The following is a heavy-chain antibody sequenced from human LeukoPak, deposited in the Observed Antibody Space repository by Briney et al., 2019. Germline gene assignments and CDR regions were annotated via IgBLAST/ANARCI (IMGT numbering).Heavy chain of an antibody. V-gene: IGHV3-23*01. CDR1: GFTFSSYG. Sequence: PGGSLRLSCAASGFTFSSYGMSWVRQAPGKGLEWVSAISGSGGSTHYADSVKGRFTISRDNSKNTLYLQMNSLRAEDTAVYYCARKAGYYYGSGDYWGQGTLVTVSS. D-gene: IGHD3-10*01. J-gene: IGHJ4*02. CDR3: ARKAGYYYGSGDY. CDR2: ISGSGGST.